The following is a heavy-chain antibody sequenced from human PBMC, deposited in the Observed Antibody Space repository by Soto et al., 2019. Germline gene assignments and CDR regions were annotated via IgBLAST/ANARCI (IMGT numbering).Heavy chain of an antibody. V-gene: IGHV3-15*01. Sequence: GGSLRLSCAASGFPFSNAWMSGVRQAPGKGLEWVGRIKSKTDGGTTDYAAPVKGRFTISRDDSKNTLYLQMNSLKTEDTAVYYCTTDIGLLWFGELLGYWGQGTLVTVS. D-gene: IGHD3-10*01. J-gene: IGHJ4*02. CDR2: IKSKTDGGTT. CDR3: TTDIGLLWFGELLGY. CDR1: GFPFSNAW.